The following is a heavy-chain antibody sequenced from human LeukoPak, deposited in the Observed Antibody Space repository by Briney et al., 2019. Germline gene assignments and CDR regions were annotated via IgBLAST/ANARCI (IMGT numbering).Heavy chain of an antibody. J-gene: IGHJ3*02. D-gene: IGHD5-18*01. CDR3: AIIQLWAYDAFDI. CDR1: GFTFSSYS. CDR2: ISSSSSTI. Sequence: GGSLRLSCAASGFTFSSYSMNWVRQAPGKGLEWVSYISSSSSTIYYADSVKGRFTISRDNAKNSLYLQMNSLRAEDTAVYYCAIIQLWAYDAFDIWGQGTMVTVSS. V-gene: IGHV3-48*04.